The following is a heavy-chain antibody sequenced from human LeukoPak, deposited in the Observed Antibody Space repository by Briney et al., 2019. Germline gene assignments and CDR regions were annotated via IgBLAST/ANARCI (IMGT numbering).Heavy chain of an antibody. J-gene: IGHJ4*02. CDR3: AKAVVPVISQHYFDY. D-gene: IGHD3-22*01. V-gene: IGHV3-30*02. CDR2: IRYDGSNK. CDR1: GFTFSSYG. Sequence: GGSLRLSCAASGFTFSSYGMHWVRQAPGKGLEWVAFIRYDGSNKYYADSLKGRFTISRDNAENSLYLRMNSLRAEDTAVYYCAKAVVPVISQHYFDYWGQGTLVTVSS.